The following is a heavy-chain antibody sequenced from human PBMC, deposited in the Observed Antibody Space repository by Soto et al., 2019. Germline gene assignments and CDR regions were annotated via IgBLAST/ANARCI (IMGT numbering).Heavy chain of an antibody. V-gene: IGHV3-9*01. J-gene: IGHJ4*02. D-gene: IGHD6-19*01. CDR3: AKGQWLVPFDY. Sequence: GGSLRLSCAASGFTFDDYAMHWVRQAPGKGLEWVSGISWNSGSIGYADSVKGRFTISRDNAKNSLYLQMNSLRAEDTALYYCAKGQWLVPFDYWGQGTLVTVSS. CDR2: ISWNSGSI. CDR1: GFTFDDYA.